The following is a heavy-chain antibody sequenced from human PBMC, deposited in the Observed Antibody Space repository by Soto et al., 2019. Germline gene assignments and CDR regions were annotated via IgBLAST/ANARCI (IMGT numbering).Heavy chain of an antibody. Sequence: WASVKVSCKASGGTFSSYAISWVRQAPGQGLEWMGGIIPIFGTANYAQKFQGRVTITADKSTSTAYMELSSLRSEDTAVYYCVLSSRSSGWLVCDYWGQGTLVTVSS. CDR3: VLSSRSSGWLVCDY. J-gene: IGHJ4*02. D-gene: IGHD6-19*01. CDR2: IIPIFGTA. V-gene: IGHV1-69*06. CDR1: GGTFSSYA.